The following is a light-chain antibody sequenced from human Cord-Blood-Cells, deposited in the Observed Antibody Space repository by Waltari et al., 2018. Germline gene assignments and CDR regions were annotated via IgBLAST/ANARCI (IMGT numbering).Light chain of an antibody. V-gene: IGLV2-14*01. CDR1: RRDVGGSNY. Sequence: QSALTQPASVSGSPGQSITISCPGTRRDVGGSNYVSWYQQHPGTAPKLMIYDVSNRPSGVSNRFSGSKSGNTASLTISGLQAEDEADYYCSSYTSSSTPYVFGTGTKVTVL. CDR3: SSYTSSSTPYV. J-gene: IGLJ1*01. CDR2: DVS.